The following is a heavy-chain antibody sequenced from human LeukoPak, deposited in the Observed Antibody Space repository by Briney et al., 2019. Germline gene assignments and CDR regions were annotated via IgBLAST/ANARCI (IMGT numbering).Heavy chain of an antibody. Sequence: PGGSLRLSCAASGFTVSSNYMSWVRQAPGKGLEWVSVIYSGGSTSYADSVRGRFTISRDNSKNTLYLQMNSLRAEDTAVYYCALIEVAGLRDLDYWGQGTLVTVSS. J-gene: IGHJ4*02. CDR1: GFTVSSNY. CDR2: IYSGGST. V-gene: IGHV3-53*01. CDR3: ALIEVAGLRDLDY. D-gene: IGHD6-13*01.